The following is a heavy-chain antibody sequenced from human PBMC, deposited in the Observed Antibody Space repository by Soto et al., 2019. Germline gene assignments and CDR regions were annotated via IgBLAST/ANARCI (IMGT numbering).Heavy chain of an antibody. D-gene: IGHD3-9*01. CDR2: IYYSGST. Sequence: SETLSLTCTVSGGSISSGGYYWSWIRQHPGKGLEWIGYIYYSGSTYYNPSLKSRVTISVDTSKNQFSLKLSSVTAADTAVYYCARVRGGGITYYDILTGYEKAPRGGSQKYYFDYWGQGTLVTVSS. CDR3: ARVRGGGITYYDILTGYEKAPRGGSQKYYFDY. J-gene: IGHJ4*02. V-gene: IGHV4-31*03. CDR1: GGSISSGGYY.